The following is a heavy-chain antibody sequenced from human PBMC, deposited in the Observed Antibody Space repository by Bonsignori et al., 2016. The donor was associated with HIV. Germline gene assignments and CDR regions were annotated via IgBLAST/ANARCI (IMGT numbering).Heavy chain of an antibody. CDR3: ASTAIVPYMDV. CDR2: ISSSSSYI. CDR1: GFTFSSYS. J-gene: IGHJ6*03. Sequence: GGSLRLSCAASGFTFSSYSMNWVRQAPGKGLEWVSSISSSSSYIYYADSVKGRFTISRDNAKNSLYLQINSLRAEDTAVYYCASTAIVPYMDVWGKGTTVTVSS. V-gene: IGHV3-21*01. D-gene: IGHD6-6*01.